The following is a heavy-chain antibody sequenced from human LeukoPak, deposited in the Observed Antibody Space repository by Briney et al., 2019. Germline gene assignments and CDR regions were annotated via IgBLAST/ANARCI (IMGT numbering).Heavy chain of an antibody. CDR3: ASFGYSSGWFAEPKYYFDY. D-gene: IGHD6-19*01. J-gene: IGHJ4*02. Sequence: NPSETLSLTCSVSGGSISAYYWSWIRQPAGKGLEWIGRVYRTGNTNYNPSLQSRVTMSVHTSKNQFSLKLSSVTSADTAVYYCASFGYSSGWFAEPKYYFDYWGQGTLVTVSS. CDR1: GGSISAYY. V-gene: IGHV4-4*07. CDR2: VYRTGNT.